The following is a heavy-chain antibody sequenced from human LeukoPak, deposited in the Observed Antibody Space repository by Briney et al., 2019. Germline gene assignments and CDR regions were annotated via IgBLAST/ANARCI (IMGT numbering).Heavy chain of an antibody. CDR3: ARRDYDILTGYPHDAFDI. CDR2: INHSGNA. Sequence: SETLSLTCAVPGGSFSGYYWTWIRQPPGKGLEWIGEINHSGNANYNPSLKSRVTISVDTSKNQFSLKLSSVTAADTAVYYCARRDYDILTGYPHDAFDIWGQGTMVTVSS. D-gene: IGHD3-9*01. CDR1: GGSFSGYY. V-gene: IGHV4-34*01. J-gene: IGHJ3*02.